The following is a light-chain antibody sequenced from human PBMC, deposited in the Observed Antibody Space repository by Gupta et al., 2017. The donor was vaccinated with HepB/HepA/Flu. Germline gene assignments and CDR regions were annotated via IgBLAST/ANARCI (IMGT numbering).Light chain of an antibody. V-gene: IGLV2-14*01. J-gene: IGLJ3*02. CDR3: ASDTSSYTAM. CDR1: SSDVVDYDS. CDR2: DVS. Sequence: SALTHPASVSGSPGPSITISCTGTSSDVVDYDSVSWYRQQPGKAPKLMIYDVSNRPSGVSNRFSGSKSGNTASLTISGRQAEDEDDYYGASDTSSYTAMFGGGTTLTVL.